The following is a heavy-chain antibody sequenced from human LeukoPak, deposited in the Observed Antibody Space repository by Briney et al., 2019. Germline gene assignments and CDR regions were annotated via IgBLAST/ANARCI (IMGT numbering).Heavy chain of an antibody. CDR2: IYYSGST. CDR1: GGSISIFY. D-gene: IGHD5-12*01. Sequence: SETLSLTCTVSGGSISIFYWSWIRQPPGKGLEWIGYIYYSGSTNYNPSLKSRVTISVDTSKNQFSLKLSSVTAADTAVYYCARGEVAYDYWGQGTLVTVSS. V-gene: IGHV4-59*01. J-gene: IGHJ4*02. CDR3: ARGEVAYDY.